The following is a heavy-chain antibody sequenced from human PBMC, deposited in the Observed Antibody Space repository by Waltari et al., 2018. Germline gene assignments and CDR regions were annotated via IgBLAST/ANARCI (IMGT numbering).Heavy chain of an antibody. Sequence: QVQLQESGPGLVKPSETLSLTCTVFGGSISSYYWSWIRQPAGKGLGWIGRMYTTGTPNSNPSLKSRVTMSVDTSTNQFSLKRGSVTAADTAGYYCASRADTGYWGQGTLVSVSA. D-gene: IGHD5-18*01. CDR3: ASRADTGY. CDR1: GGSISSYY. CDR2: MYTTGTP. V-gene: IGHV4-4*07. J-gene: IGHJ4*02.